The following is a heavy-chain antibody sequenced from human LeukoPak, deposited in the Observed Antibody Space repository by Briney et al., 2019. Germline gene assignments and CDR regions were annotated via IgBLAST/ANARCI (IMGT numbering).Heavy chain of an antibody. CDR3: ARVDLYCSSTSCYSFDY. J-gene: IGHJ4*02. CDR2: IYPGDSDN. Sequence: GESLKISCKGFGYSFTSYWIAWVRQMPGKGLEWMGIIYPGDSDNRYSPSFQGQVTISGDKSISTVYLQSSSLKASDTAMYYCARVDLYCSSTSCYSFDYWGQGTLVTVSS. CDR1: GYSFTSYW. D-gene: IGHD2-2*01. V-gene: IGHV5-51*01.